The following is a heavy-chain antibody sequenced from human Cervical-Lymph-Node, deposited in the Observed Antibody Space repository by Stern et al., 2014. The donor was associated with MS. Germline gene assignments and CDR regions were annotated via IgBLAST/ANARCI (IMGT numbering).Heavy chain of an antibody. V-gene: IGHV3-30*18. J-gene: IGHJ4*02. CDR2: ISYDGTHK. Sequence: DQLVESGGGVVQPGRSLRLSCAASGFSFSDYGIHWVRQAPGKALEWVAVISYDGTHKYYTDSVNGRGTISRYNSKNTVYLEMNSLRSDDTAVYYCAKDLGGNAFDYWGQGTLVIVSS. CDR1: GFSFSDYG. CDR3: AKDLGGNAFDY. D-gene: IGHD4-23*01.